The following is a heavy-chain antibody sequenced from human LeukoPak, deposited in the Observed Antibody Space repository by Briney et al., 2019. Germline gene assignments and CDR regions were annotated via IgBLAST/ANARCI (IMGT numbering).Heavy chain of an antibody. V-gene: IGHV3-33*01. J-gene: IGHJ4*02. CDR1: GFTFSSYG. Sequence: GGSLRLSCAASGFTFSSYGMHWVRQAPGKGLEWVAVIWYDGSNKYYADSVKGRFTISRDNSKNTLYLQMNSLRAEDTAVYYCASPGSRYYFDYWGQGTLVTVSS. CDR3: ASPGSRYYFDY. CDR2: IWYDGSNK.